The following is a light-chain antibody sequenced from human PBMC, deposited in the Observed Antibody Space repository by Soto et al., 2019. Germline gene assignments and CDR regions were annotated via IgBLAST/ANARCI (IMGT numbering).Light chain of an antibody. CDR3: GTWDSSLSVGYV. CDR1: NSNIGTNH. Sequence: QSALTQPPSVSAAPGQKVTISCSGSNSNIGTNHVSWYQQLPGTAPKLLIYDNNNRPSGIPARFSGSRSGTSATLDITGLQTGDEAEYYCGTWDSSLSVGYVFGTGTKLTVL. V-gene: IGLV1-51*01. CDR2: DNN. J-gene: IGLJ1*01.